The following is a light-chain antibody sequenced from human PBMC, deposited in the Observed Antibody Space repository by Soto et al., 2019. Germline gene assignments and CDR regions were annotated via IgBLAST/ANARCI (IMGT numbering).Light chain of an antibody. V-gene: IGLV1-47*01. J-gene: IGLJ1*01. CDR1: SSNIGSNY. CDR2: RNN. CDR3: AAWGDSLSGRYV. Sequence: QSVLTQTPSASGTPGQRVTISCSGSSSNIGSNYVYWYQQLPGTAPKLLIHRNNQRPSGVPDRFSGSKSGTSASLAISGLRSEDEADYYCAAWGDSLSGRYVFGTGTKVTVL.